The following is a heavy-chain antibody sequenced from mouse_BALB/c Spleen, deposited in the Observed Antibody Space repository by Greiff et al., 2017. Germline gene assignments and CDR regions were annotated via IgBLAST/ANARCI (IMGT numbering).Heavy chain of an antibody. V-gene: IGHV1-14*01. J-gene: IGHJ3*01. Sequence: EVQLQQSGPELVKPGASVQMSCKASGYTLTSYVMHWVKQKPGQGLEWIGYINPYNDGTKYTEKFKGKATLTSDKSSSTAYMELSSLTSEDSAVYYCASQLAFAYWGQGTLVTVSA. CDR2: INPYNDGT. D-gene: IGHD3-1*01. CDR1: GYTLTSYV. CDR3: ASQLAFAY.